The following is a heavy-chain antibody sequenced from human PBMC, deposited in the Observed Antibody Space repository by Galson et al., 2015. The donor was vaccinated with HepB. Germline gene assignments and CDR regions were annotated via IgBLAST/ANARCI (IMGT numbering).Heavy chain of an antibody. J-gene: IGHJ4*02. D-gene: IGHD2-2*01. CDR2: ISVSGGST. CDR3: VKGYQTFDF. V-gene: IGHV3-23*01. Sequence: SLRLSCATSGFTFSSYAMSWVRQAPGKGLEWVSGISVSGGSTYYADSVKGRFTISTDNSKNTLYLQMNSLRAEDTAVYYCVKGYQTFDFWGQGTLVTVSS. CDR1: GFTFSSYA.